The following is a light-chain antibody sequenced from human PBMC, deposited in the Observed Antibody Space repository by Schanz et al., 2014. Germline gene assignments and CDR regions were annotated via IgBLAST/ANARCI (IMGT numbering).Light chain of an antibody. J-gene: IGKJ1*01. CDR1: QGISSA. CDR2: SAS. Sequence: AIQLTQSPSSLSASVGDRVTIACRASQGISSALAWYQQKPGKAPSLLIFSASSLQSGVPSRFSGSGSGTAFTLTISSLQSEDLAVYYCQQYNDWPPWTFGQGTKVEIK. CDR3: QQYNDWPPWT. V-gene: IGKV1D-13*01.